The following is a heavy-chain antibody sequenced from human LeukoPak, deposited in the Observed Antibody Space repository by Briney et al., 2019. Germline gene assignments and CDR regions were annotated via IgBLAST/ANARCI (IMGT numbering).Heavy chain of an antibody. J-gene: IGHJ3*02. V-gene: IGHV3-9*03. CDR2: ISWNSGSI. CDR3: AKGRYSVLNAFDI. D-gene: IGHD2-21*01. Sequence: GRSLRLSCAASGFTFDDYAMHWVRQAPGKGLEWVSGISWNSGSIGYADSVKGRFTISRDSAKNSLYLQMNSLRAEDMALYYCAKGRYSVLNAFDIWGQGTMVTVSS. CDR1: GFTFDDYA.